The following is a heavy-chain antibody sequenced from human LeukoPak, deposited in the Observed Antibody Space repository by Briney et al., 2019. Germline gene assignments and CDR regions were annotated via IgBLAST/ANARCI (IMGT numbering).Heavy chain of an antibody. CDR3: ARLSGYDWESFYDY. D-gene: IGHD5-12*01. Sequence: PSETLSLTCTVSGGSISSYYWSWIRQPAGKGLEWIGRIHTSGSTNNNPSLKSRVTISVDTSKNQFSLKLSSVTAADTAVYYCARLSGYDWESFYDYWGQGTLVTVSS. CDR2: IHTSGST. V-gene: IGHV4-4*07. J-gene: IGHJ4*02. CDR1: GGSISSYY.